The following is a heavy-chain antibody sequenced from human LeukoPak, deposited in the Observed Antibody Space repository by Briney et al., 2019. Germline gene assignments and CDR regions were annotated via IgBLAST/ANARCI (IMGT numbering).Heavy chain of an antibody. Sequence: SETLSLTCTVSGGSISSYYWSWIRQPPGKGLEWIGYIYYSGRTNYNPSLKSRVTISVDTSMNQFSLKLRSVTAADTAVYYCARGLQWELLGAFDIWGQGTMVTVSS. J-gene: IGHJ3*02. D-gene: IGHD1-26*01. CDR3: ARGLQWELLGAFDI. V-gene: IGHV4-59*01. CDR2: IYYSGRT. CDR1: GGSISSYY.